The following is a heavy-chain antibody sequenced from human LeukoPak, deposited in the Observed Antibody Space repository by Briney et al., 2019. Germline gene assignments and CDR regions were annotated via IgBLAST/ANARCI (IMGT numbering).Heavy chain of an antibody. CDR2: IIPIFGTA. J-gene: IGHJ6*02. CDR3: ARGASGESYYDFWSGYFYGMDV. Sequence: SVKVSCKASGGTFSSYAISWVRQAPGQGLEWMGGIIPIFGTANYAQKFEGRVTNTADESTSTAYMELSSLRSEDTAVYYCARGASGESYYDFWSGYFYGMDVWGQGTTVTVSS. V-gene: IGHV1-69*13. D-gene: IGHD3-3*01. CDR1: GGTFSSYA.